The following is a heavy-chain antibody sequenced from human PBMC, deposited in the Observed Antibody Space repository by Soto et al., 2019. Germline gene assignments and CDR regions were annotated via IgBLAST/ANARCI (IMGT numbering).Heavy chain of an antibody. CDR3: ASLKVVPAAMGDYYYYYYMDV. J-gene: IGHJ6*03. CDR2: IYYSGST. Sequence: LSLTCTVSGGSISSYYWSWIRQPPGKGLEWIGYIYYSGSTNYNPSLKSRVTISVDTSKNQFSLKLSSVTAADTSVHYCASLKVVPAAMGDYYYYYYMDVWGKGTTVTVSS. D-gene: IGHD2-2*01. CDR1: GGSISSYY. V-gene: IGHV4-59*01.